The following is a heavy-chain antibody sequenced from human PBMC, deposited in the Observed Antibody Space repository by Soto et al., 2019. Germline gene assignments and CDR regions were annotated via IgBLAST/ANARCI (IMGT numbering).Heavy chain of an antibody. CDR1: GFTLGRYG. D-gene: IGHD3-10*01. Sequence: GGSLRLSCAASGFTLGRYGMSWVRQAPGKGLEWVSAVSPNGQGIYYADSVRGRFTISRDFSKNTVFLHMDSVRAEDTAVYYCSKDRDYPRDYFHYWGQGTLVTVSS. CDR3: SKDRDYPRDYFHY. CDR2: VSPNGQGI. V-gene: IGHV3-23*01. J-gene: IGHJ4*02.